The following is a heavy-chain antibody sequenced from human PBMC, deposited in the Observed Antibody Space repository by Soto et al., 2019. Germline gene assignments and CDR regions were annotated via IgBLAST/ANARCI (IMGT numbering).Heavy chain of an antibody. CDR2: ISYDGSNK. CDR3: AKDPHSVSGYSYGY. CDR1: GFTFSSYG. D-gene: IGHD5-18*01. J-gene: IGHJ4*02. V-gene: IGHV3-30*18. Sequence: QVQLVESGGGVVQPGRSLRLSCAASGFTFSSYGMHWVRQAPGKGLEWVAVISYDGSNKYYADSVKGRFTISRDNSKNTLYLQMNSLRAEDTAVYYCAKDPHSVSGYSYGYWGQGTLVTVSS.